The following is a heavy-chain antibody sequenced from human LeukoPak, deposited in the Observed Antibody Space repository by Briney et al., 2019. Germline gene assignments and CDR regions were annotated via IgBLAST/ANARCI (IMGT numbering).Heavy chain of an antibody. Sequence: SETLSLTCTGSGGSMSGYYWSWIRQPPGKGLEWIGYIHYSGTTNYNPSLKSRVTISLDTSRNQFSLKLRSVTTADTAVYYCARRRVYSGSGEFDFWGQGTLVTVSS. CDR1: GGSMSGYY. V-gene: IGHV4-59*01. J-gene: IGHJ4*02. CDR3: ARRRVYSGSGEFDF. D-gene: IGHD5-12*01. CDR2: IHYSGTT.